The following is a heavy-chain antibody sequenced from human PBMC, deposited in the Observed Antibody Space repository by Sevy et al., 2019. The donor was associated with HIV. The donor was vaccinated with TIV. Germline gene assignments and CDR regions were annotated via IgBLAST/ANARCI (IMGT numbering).Heavy chain of an antibody. CDR1: GFTFTRYA. V-gene: IGHV3-30-3*01. J-gene: IGHJ4*02. CDR3: AILGVDCVSTNCYGMRSLSFDF. CDR2: ISYDGSSK. Sequence: GGSLRLSCEASGFTFTRYAFHWVRQAPGKGLEWVAVISYDGSSKYYPDSVKGRFTISRDNAKNTLYLQMNRLRPEDTAVYFCAILGVDCVSTNCYGMRSLSFDFWGQGTLVTVSS. D-gene: IGHD2-2*01.